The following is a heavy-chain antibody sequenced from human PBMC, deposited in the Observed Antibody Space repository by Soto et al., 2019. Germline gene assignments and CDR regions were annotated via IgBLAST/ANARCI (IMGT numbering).Heavy chain of an antibody. J-gene: IGHJ4*02. Sequence: GGSLRLSCAASVFTFISHAMRWVRQAPGKGLEWVSANRGSGGSTYYADSVKGRFTISRDNSKNTLNLQMNSLGAEDTAVYYCAIARGSSTPAPGSYWGQGTLVTVSS. V-gene: IGHV3-23*01. CDR2: NRGSGGST. CDR3: AIARGSSTPAPGSY. CDR1: VFTFISHA. D-gene: IGHD2-2*01.